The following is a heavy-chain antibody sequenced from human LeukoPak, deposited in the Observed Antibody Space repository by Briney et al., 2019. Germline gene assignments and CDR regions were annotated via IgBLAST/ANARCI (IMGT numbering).Heavy chain of an antibody. CDR1: GGSISSSHYY. CDR3: ARDLYYGSNLRLFDP. CDR2: IYNSGST. J-gene: IGHJ5*02. D-gene: IGHD3-22*01. V-gene: IGHV4-39*07. Sequence: SETLSLTCTVSGGSISSSHYYWDWVRQPPGKGLEWIGNIYNSGSTYYNPSLKRRVTISIDTSKNQFSLKLSSVTAADSAMYYCARDLYYGSNLRLFDPWGQGTLVTASS.